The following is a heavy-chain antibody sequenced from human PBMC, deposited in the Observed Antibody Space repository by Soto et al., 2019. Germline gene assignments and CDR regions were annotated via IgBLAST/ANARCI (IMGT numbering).Heavy chain of an antibody. V-gene: IGHV3-11*01. J-gene: IGHJ6*02. CDR3: ARVSWREKYGMDV. Sequence: GGSLRLSCAASGFTFSDSYMSWIRQAPGKGLEWISYITFSGNTVYYADSLKGRFTISRDNAKNSLYLQMNRLRAEDTAVYYCARVSWREKYGMDVWGQGTQVTVSS. CDR1: GFTFSDSY. CDR2: ITFSGNTV.